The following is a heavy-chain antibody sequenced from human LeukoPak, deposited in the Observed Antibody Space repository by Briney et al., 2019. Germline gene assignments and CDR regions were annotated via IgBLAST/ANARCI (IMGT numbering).Heavy chain of an antibody. CDR3: ARGAEYFNALGALDF. J-gene: IGHJ3*01. CDR1: GFTFNKHA. CDR2: ISYDGSGK. V-gene: IGHV3-30*09. Sequence: GGSLRLSCEVSGFTFNKHALHWVRQAPGKGLEWVAVISYDGSGKYYAGFVKGRFAISRDNSKNTLSLQMNSLRVEDTAVYYCARGAEYFNALGALDFWGQGTMVTVSS. D-gene: IGHD2/OR15-2a*01.